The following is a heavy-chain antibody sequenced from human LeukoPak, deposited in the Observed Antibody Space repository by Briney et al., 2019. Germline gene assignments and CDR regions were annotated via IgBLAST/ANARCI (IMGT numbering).Heavy chain of an antibody. J-gene: IGHJ6*04. CDR3: ARVPNIVGGSGMDV. CDR1: GFTFSSYS. V-gene: IGHV3-21*01. Sequence: GGSLRLSCAASGFTFSSYSMNWVRQAPGKGLEWVSSISSSSSYIYYADSVKGRFTISRDNAKNSLYLQMNSLRAEDTAVYYCARVPNIVGGSGMDVWGKGTTVAVSS. CDR2: ISSSSSYI. D-gene: IGHD2-15*01.